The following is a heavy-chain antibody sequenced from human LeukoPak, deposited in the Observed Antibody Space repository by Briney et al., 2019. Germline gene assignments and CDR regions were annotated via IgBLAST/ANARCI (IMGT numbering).Heavy chain of an antibody. D-gene: IGHD3-9*01. CDR2: IYYSGST. CDR3: ARHGDIVRSFDLQPPYYFDY. J-gene: IGHJ4*02. Sequence: KASETLSLTCTVSGGSISSSSYYWGWIRQPPGKGLEWIGSIYYSGSTYYNPSLKSRVTISVDPSKNQFSLKLSSVTAADTAVYYCARHGDIVRSFDLQPPYYFDYWGQGTLVTVSS. CDR1: GGSISSSSYY. V-gene: IGHV4-39*01.